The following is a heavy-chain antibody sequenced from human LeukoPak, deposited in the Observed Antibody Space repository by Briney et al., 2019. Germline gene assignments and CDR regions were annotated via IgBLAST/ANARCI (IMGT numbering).Heavy chain of an antibody. V-gene: IGHV4-30-4*01. CDR3: ARETMAGHFDY. Sequence: PSETLSLTCTVSGGSTSSGDYFWSWIRQPPGKGLEWIGYIYYSGTTYYNPSLKSRVTISVDTSKNQFSLNLSSVIAADTAVYFCARETMAGHFDYWGQGTLVTVSS. CDR2: IYYSGTT. CDR1: GGSTSSGDYF. J-gene: IGHJ4*02. D-gene: IGHD6-19*01.